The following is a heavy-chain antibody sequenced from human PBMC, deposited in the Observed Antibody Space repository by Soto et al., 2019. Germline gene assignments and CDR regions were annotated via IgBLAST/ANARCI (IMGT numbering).Heavy chain of an antibody. CDR1: GGSISSCGYY. V-gene: IGHV4-31*03. CDR3: ARDPGICSGGSCYSDPYFDY. J-gene: IGHJ4*02. D-gene: IGHD2-15*01. CDR2: IYYSGST. Sequence: QVQLQESGPGLVKPSQTLSLTCTVSGGSISSCGYYWSWIRQHPGKGLEWIGYIYYSGSTSYNPSLKSRVTISVDTSKNQFSLKLSSVTAADTAVYYCARDPGICSGGSCYSDPYFDYWGQGTLVTVSS.